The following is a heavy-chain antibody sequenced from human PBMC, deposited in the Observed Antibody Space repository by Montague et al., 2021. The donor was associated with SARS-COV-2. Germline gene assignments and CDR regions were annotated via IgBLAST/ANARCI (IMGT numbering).Heavy chain of an antibody. Sequence: QSGAEVKKPGESLKISCKGSGYSCTSYWIGWVRQMPGKGVEWMGXXYPXXXDTRYSPSFQGQVTISADKSRSTAYLQWSSLKASDTAMYYCATRTYSSSWYYFDYWGQGTLVTVSS. V-gene: IGHV5-51*01. CDR2: XYPXXXDT. D-gene: IGHD6-13*01. J-gene: IGHJ4*02. CDR3: ATRTYSSSWYYFDY. CDR1: GYSCTSYW.